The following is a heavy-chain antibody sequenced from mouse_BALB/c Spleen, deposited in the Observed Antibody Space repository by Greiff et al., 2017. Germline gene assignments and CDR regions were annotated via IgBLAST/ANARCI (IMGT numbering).Heavy chain of an antibody. D-gene: IGHD1-1*02. CDR3: ARGEGTMRFAY. J-gene: IGHJ3*01. CDR1: GFTFSSYA. Sequence: DVLLVESGGGLVKPGGSLKLSCAASGFTFSSYAMSWVRQTPEKRLEWVASISSGGSTYYPDSVKGRFTISRDNARNILYLQMSSLRSEDTAMYYCARGEGTMRFAYWGQGTLVTVSA. CDR2: ISSGGST. V-gene: IGHV5-6-5*01.